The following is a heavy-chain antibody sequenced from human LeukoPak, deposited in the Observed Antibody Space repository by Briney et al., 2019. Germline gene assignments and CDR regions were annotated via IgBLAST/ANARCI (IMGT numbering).Heavy chain of an antibody. CDR2: TIPIFGTA. D-gene: IGHD3-9*01. J-gene: IGHJ6*04. V-gene: IGHV1-69*06. Sequence: ASVKVSCKASGGTFSSYAISWVRQAPGQGLEWMGGTIPIFGTANYAQKFQGRVTITADKSTSTAYMELSSLRSEDTAVYYCASLGWLTGYYPQSYGMDVWGKGTTVTVSS. CDR3: ASLGWLTGYYPQSYGMDV. CDR1: GGTFSSYA.